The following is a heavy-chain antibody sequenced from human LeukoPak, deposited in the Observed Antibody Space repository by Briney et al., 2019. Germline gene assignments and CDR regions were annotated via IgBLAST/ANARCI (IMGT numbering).Heavy chain of an antibody. J-gene: IGHJ4*02. CDR2: IYTSGST. Sequence: PSETLSLTCTVSGGSLSSGIYYGSCIRRPAGRGLEWIGRIYTSGSTNYNPSLKSRVTISVDTSKNQFSLKLSSVTAADTAVYYCARDELTGDVGYWGQGTLVTVSS. D-gene: IGHD7-27*01. V-gene: IGHV4-61*02. CDR3: ARDELTGDVGY. CDR1: GGSLSSGIYY.